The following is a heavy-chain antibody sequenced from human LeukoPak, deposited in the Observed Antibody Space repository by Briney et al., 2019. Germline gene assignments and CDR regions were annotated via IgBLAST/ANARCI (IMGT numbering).Heavy chain of an antibody. J-gene: IGHJ4*02. CDR1: GGTFSSYA. V-gene: IGHV1-69*04. Sequence: SVKVSCKAPGGTFSSYAISWVRQAPGQGLEWMGRIIPIFGIANYAQKFQGRVTITADKSTSTAYMELSSLRSEDTAVYYCARDGNCGGDCYSMDVWGQGTLVTVSS. CDR2: IIPIFGIA. CDR3: ARDGNCGGDCYSMDV. D-gene: IGHD2-21*02.